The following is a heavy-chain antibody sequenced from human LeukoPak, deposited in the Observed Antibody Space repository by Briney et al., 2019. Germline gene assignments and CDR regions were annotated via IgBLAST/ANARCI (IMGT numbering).Heavy chain of an antibody. V-gene: IGHV4-34*01. J-gene: IGHJ6*03. CDR2: INNIRST. Sequence: SETLSLTCAVYGLSFSGCYWGSARHPRGKGREWIGEINNIRSTNYNPSLKSRVTISVDTSKNQFSLKLSSVTAADTAVYYCARCLTGGHRTDLKDYYYYYYMDVWGKGTTVTVSS. CDR3: ARCLTGGHRTDLKDYYYYYYMDV. D-gene: IGHD2-8*02. CDR1: GLSFSGCY.